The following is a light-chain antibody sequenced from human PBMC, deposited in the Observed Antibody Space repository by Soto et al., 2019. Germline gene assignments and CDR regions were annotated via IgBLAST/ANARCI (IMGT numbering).Light chain of an antibody. Sequence: DIQMTQSPSSVSASVGGEVIITCRASRHISTWLAWYQQKPGKAPTLLIYKASSLESGVPSRFSGSGSATEFTLTISSLQPDDFATYYCQQYTTYPWTFGQGTKVDI. V-gene: IGKV1-5*03. CDR1: RHISTW. CDR3: QQYTTYPWT. J-gene: IGKJ1*01. CDR2: KAS.